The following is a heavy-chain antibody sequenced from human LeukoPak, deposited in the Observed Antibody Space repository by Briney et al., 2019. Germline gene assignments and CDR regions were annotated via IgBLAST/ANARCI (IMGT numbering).Heavy chain of an antibody. CDR3: TRTPRLVARAFYFDQ. CDR1: GYSFSTYW. D-gene: IGHD5-12*01. J-gene: IGHJ4*02. Sequence: GESLKISRKGFGYSFSTYWIGWGRKRPGKGAGWVGTIYPSDPHTRYSPTSQGPVTISSDKSITTAYLEWSSLKASDDAMFYCTRTPRLVARAFYFDQWGRGTLVTVSS. V-gene: IGHV5-51*01. CDR2: IYPSDPHT.